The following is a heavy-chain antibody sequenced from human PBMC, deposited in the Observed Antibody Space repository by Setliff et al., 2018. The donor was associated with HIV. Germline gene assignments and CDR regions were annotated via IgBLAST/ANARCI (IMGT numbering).Heavy chain of an antibody. CDR2: IYWRDDK. Sequence: SGPTLVNPTQTLTLTCTLSGSSLTTSGVGVGWVRQPPGKALEWVALIYWRDDKRYSPSLKNRLTITKDNSKEQVVLTMTNMDPVDTATYYCAHRRLSTYGGFDYWGPGTQVTVSS. J-gene: IGHJ4*02. CDR1: GSSLTTSGVG. D-gene: IGHD4-17*01. V-gene: IGHV2-5*01. CDR3: AHRRLSTYGGFDY.